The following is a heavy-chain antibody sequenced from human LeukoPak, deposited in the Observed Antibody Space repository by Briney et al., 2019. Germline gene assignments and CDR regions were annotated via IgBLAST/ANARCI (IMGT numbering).Heavy chain of an antibody. CDR1: GGSISSYY. CDR2: IYYSGST. V-gene: IGHV4-59*01. J-gene: IGHJ5*02. CDR3: ARDRRGYGSGSYYRIWGQFDP. D-gene: IGHD3-10*01. Sequence: SETLSLTCTVSGGSISSYYWSWIRQPPGKGLEWIGYIYYSGSTNYNPSLKSRVTISVDTSKNQFSLKLSSVTAADTAVYYCARDRRGYGSGSYYRIWGQFDPWGQGTLVTVSS.